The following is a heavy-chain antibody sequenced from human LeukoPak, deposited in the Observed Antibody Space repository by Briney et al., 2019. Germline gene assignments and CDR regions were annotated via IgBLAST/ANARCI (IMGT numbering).Heavy chain of an antibody. CDR3: AKDPGYCSGGSCYAGFDY. CDR2: ISGVGITK. CDR1: GFTFSNYA. Sequence: GGSLRLSCAASGFTFSNYAMAWVRQAPGKGLEWVSTISGVGITKYYEDSVKGRFTISRDNSKNTLYVQMNSLRAEDTAVYYCAKDPGYCSGGSCYAGFDYWGQGTLVTVSS. V-gene: IGHV3-23*01. D-gene: IGHD2-15*01. J-gene: IGHJ4*02.